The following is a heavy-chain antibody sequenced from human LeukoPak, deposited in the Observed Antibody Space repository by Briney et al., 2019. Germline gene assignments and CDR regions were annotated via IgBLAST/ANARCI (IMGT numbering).Heavy chain of an antibody. D-gene: IGHD3-22*01. CDR1: GESFSYNY. V-gene: IGHV4-34*01. J-gene: IGHJ4*02. CDR2: INHSGRV. CDR3: ARGLGPMSPSLDY. Sequence: SETLSLTCAVSGESFSYNYWTWVRQPPGKGLEWMGDINHSGRVNYSPSITSRVTISAATSKRQCSLKLNAVTAADTAVYYCARGLGPMSPSLDYWGQGSLVTVSS.